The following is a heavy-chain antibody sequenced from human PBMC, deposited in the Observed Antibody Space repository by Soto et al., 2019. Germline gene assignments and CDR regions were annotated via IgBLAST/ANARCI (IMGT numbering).Heavy chain of an antibody. V-gene: IGHV1-18*01. CDR1: CYTFTIYG. CDR3: ARGRGSTGYLGREHYFDY. D-gene: IGHD2-2*01. CDR2: ISAYNGNT. Sequence: GASVKVACKASCYTFTIYGSSWVRQAPGQGLEWMGWISAYNGNTNYAQKLQGRVTMTTDTSTSTAYMELRSLRAEDTAVYYCARGRGSTGYLGREHYFDYWGQGTLVTVSS. J-gene: IGHJ4*02.